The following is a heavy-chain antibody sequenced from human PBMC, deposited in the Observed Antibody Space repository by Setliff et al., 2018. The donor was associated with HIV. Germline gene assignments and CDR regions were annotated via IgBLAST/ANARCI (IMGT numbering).Heavy chain of an antibody. CDR3: ARDSHAQLWSHLDY. J-gene: IGHJ4*02. Sequence: GSLRLSCAASGFTFSSFEMNWVRQAPGKGLEWVSYISSSGSTIYYADSVKGRFSVSRDNAKNSLYLEMNSVRAEDTALYYCARDSHAQLWSHLDYWGQGTLVTVSS. CDR1: GFTFSSFE. CDR2: ISSSGSTI. V-gene: IGHV3-48*03. D-gene: IGHD5-18*01.